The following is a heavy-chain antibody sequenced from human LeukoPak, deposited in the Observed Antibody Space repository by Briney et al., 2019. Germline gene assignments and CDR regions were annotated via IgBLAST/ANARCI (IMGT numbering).Heavy chain of an antibody. CDR3: ARDHCSSTSCYSDY. CDR1: GYTFTSYG. CDR2: ISAYNGNT. Sequence: ASVKVSCKASGYTFTSYGISWVRRAPGQGLEWMGWISAYNGNTNYAQKLQGRVTMTTDTSTSTAYMELRSLRSDDTAVYYCARDHCSSTSCYSDYWGQGTLVTVSS. D-gene: IGHD2-2*02. J-gene: IGHJ4*02. V-gene: IGHV1-18*04.